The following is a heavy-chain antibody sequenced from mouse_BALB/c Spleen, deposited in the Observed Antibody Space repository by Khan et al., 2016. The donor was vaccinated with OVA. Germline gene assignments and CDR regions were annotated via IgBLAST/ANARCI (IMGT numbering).Heavy chain of an antibody. CDR3: APGGSYYVSVVH. D-gene: IGHD1-1*01. CDR2: IYPFNDAT. CDR1: GYTFTSYV. Sequence: VQLQQSGPEVVKPGASVKMSCKASGYTFTSYVMHWVKQKPGQGLEWIGYIYPFNDATKFNEKFNGKATLTSDKSSRTAYMELSNLTSEDSAVYDGAPGGSYYVSVVHWGQGTLVTVSA. V-gene: IGHV1S136*01. J-gene: IGHJ3*01.